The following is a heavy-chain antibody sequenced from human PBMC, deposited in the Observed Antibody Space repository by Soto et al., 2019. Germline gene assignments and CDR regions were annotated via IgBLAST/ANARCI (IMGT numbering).Heavy chain of an antibody. D-gene: IGHD3-16*01. CDR1: GGTFSSYA. Sequence: QVQLVQSGAEVKKPGSSVKVSCKASGGTFSSYAISWVRQAPGQGLEWMGGTIPIFGTANYAQKFQGRVTITADESTSTAYMELSSLRSEDTAVYYCARDLGEDTTWGNWFDPWGQGTLVTVSS. CDR2: TIPIFGTA. V-gene: IGHV1-69*01. CDR3: ARDLGEDTTWGNWFDP. J-gene: IGHJ5*02.